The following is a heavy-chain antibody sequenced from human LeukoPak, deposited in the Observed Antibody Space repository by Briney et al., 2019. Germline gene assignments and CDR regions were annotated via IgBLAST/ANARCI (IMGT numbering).Heavy chain of an antibody. Sequence: GRSLRLSCAASGFTFSNAWMNWVRQAPGKGLEWVSYISGSSSAIYYADSLKGRFTISRDNAKNSLYLQMNSLSAEDTAVYYCARVIGSYGDSAYWGQGTLVTVSS. D-gene: IGHD1-26*01. CDR3: ARVIGSYGDSAY. V-gene: IGHV3-48*04. J-gene: IGHJ4*02. CDR1: GFTFSNAW. CDR2: ISGSSSAI.